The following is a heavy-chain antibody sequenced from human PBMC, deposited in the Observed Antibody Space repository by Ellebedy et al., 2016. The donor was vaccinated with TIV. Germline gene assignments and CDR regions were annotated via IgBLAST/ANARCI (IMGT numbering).Heavy chain of an antibody. D-gene: IGHD3-9*01. Sequence: SETLSLXXTVSGGSISSSSYYWGWIRQPPGKGLEWIGSIYYSGSTYYNPSLKSRVTISVDTSKNQFSLKLSSVTAADTAVYYCARGPENDWVYYYYGMDVWGQGTTVTVSS. CDR1: GGSISSSSYY. J-gene: IGHJ6*02. CDR3: ARGPENDWVYYYYGMDV. V-gene: IGHV4-39*07. CDR2: IYYSGST.